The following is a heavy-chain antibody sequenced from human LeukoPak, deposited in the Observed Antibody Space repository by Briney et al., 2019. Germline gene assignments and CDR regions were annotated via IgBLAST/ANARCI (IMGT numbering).Heavy chain of an antibody. J-gene: IGHJ4*02. CDR3: AKLVGDGSGRKIDY. CDR1: EFSVGSNY. V-gene: IGHV3-66*01. CDR2: IYSGGST. D-gene: IGHD2-2*01. Sequence: GGSLRLSCAASEFSVGSNYMTWVRQAPGKGLEWVSLIYSGGSTYYADPVKGRFTISRDNSKNTLYLQMNSLRAEDSAVYYCAKLVGDGSGRKIDYWGQGTLVTVSS.